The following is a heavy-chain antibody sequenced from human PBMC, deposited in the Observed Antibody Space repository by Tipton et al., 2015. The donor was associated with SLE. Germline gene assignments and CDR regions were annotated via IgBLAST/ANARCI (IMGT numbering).Heavy chain of an antibody. J-gene: IGHJ4*02. Sequence: TLSLTCTVSGGSISSHYWSWIRQPPGKGLEWIGYIYYSGGTNYNPSLKSRVTISVDTSKNQFSLKLSSVTAADTAVYYCARTVRCYYDSSGYLDYWGQGTLVTVSS. CDR3: ARTVRCYYDSSGYLDY. CDR2: IYYSGGT. D-gene: IGHD3-22*01. V-gene: IGHV4-59*11. CDR1: GGSISSHY.